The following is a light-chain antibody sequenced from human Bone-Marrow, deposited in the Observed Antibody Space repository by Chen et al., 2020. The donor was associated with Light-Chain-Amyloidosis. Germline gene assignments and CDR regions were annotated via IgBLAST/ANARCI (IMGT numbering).Light chain of an antibody. J-gene: IGKJ4*01. Sequence: DIQMTQSPSTLSATVGARVAITCRASHTIGNWLAWYQQKPGKAPKLMIYKASHLESGVPSRFSGSGSGTEFTLTISSLQPDDLGTYYCQQYNTYPLSLGGGSKVEIK. CDR2: KAS. CDR1: HTIGNW. CDR3: QQYNTYPLS. V-gene: IGKV1-5*03.